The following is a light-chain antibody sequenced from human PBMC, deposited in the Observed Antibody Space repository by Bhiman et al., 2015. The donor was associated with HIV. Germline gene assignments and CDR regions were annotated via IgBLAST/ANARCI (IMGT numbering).Light chain of an antibody. CDR1: SSDVGGYKH. J-gene: IGLJ2*01. CDR2: DVS. V-gene: IGLV2-14*03. CDR3: SSYAGRDVVI. Sequence: QSALTQPASVSGSPGQSITISCTGTSSDVGGYKHVSWYQQHPGKAPKLMIYDVSYRPSGVSNRFSGSKSGNTASLTISGLQPEDEADYYCSSYAGRDVVIFGGGTKLTVL.